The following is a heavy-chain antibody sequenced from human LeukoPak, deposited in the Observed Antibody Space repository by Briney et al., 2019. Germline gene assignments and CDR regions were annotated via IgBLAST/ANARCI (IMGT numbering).Heavy chain of an antibody. D-gene: IGHD4-11*01. CDR1: GFTFDDYG. CDR2: INWNGGNT. CDR3: ARGLQLHDY. V-gene: IGHV3-20*04. J-gene: IGHJ4*02. Sequence: GGSLRLSCAASGFTFDDYGVTWVRQGPGKGLEWVSNINWNGGNTYYADSVKGRFTISRDNAKNSLYLQMNSLRAEDTALYYCARGLQLHDYWGQGTLVTVSS.